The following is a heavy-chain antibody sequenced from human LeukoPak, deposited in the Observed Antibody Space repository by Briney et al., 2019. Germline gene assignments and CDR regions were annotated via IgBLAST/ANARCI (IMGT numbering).Heavy chain of an antibody. CDR3: ARVPTVTFFDY. J-gene: IGHJ4*02. CDR2: IYYSGST. Sequence: SETPSLTCTVSGGSISSSSYYWGWIRQPPGKGLEWIGTIYYSGSTYYNPSLKSRVTISVDTSKNRFSLKLSSVTAADTAVYYCARVPTVTFFDYWGQGTLVTVSS. CDR1: GGSISSSSYY. D-gene: IGHD4-17*01. V-gene: IGHV4-39*01.